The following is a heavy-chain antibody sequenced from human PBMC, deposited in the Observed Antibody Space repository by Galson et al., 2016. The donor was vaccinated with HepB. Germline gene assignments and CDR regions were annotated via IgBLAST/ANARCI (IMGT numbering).Heavy chain of an antibody. CDR3: ARKQTGNYYDTSGYYSNWYFDL. CDR2: ISSGSRTI. Sequence: SLRLSCAASGFTFSTYSMNWVRQAPGKGLEWISYISSGSRTIYYADSVKGRFTISRDNAKNLLYLQVNSLRDEDTAVYYCARKQTGNYYDTSGYYSNWYFDLWGRGALVTVSS. V-gene: IGHV3-48*02. J-gene: IGHJ2*01. D-gene: IGHD3-22*01. CDR1: GFTFSTYS.